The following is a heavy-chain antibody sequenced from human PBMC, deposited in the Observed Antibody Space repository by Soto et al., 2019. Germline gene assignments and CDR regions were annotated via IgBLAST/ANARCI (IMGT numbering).Heavy chain of an antibody. V-gene: IGHV3-73*01. CDR2: IRSKANSYAT. Sequence: EVQLVESGGGLVQPGGSLKLSCAASGFTFSGSAMHWVRQASGKGLEWVGRIRSKANSYATAYAASVKGRFTISRDDSKNTAYLQMNSLKAEDTAVYYCTRMEKKSDAFDIWGQGTMVTVSS. CDR1: GFTFSGSA. D-gene: IGHD1-1*01. CDR3: TRMEKKSDAFDI. J-gene: IGHJ3*02.